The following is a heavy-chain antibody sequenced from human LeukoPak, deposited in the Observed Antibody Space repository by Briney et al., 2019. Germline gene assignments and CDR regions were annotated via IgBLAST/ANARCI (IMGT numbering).Heavy chain of an antibody. J-gene: IGHJ1*01. V-gene: IGHV4-59*01. D-gene: IGHD3-9*01. CDR3: ASEHYDILTGYYNVGYFQH. Sequence: SETLSLTCTVSGGSISSYYWSWIRQPPGKGLEWIGYIYYSGSTNYNPSLKSRVTISVDTSKNQFSLKLSSVTAADTAVYYCASEHYDILTGYYNVGYFQHWGQGTLVTVSS. CDR2: IYYSGST. CDR1: GGSISSYY.